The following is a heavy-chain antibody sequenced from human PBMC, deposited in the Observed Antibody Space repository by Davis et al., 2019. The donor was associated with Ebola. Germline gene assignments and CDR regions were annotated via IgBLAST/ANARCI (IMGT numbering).Heavy chain of an antibody. J-gene: IGHJ5*02. CDR1: GGSFSGYY. Sequence: MPSETLSLTCAVYGGSFSGYYWSWVRQPPGKGLEWIGEINHSGSTNYNPSLKSRVTISIDTAQNQFSLKLSSVTAADTAIYYCASANGVWYWFDPWGQGTLVTVSS. V-gene: IGHV4-34*01. CDR2: INHSGST. CDR3: ASANGVWYWFDP. D-gene: IGHD2-8*01.